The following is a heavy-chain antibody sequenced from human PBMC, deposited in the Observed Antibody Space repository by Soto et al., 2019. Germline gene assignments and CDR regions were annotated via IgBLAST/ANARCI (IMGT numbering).Heavy chain of an antibody. CDR3: ARDPPAFHSAFDY. CDR1: GYSFSSYY. V-gene: IGHV1-46*01. D-gene: IGHD4-4*01. Sequence: GASVRVSCKASGYSFSSYYMIWVRQAPGQGLESMGIINPNGGATTYAQKFQGRVTVTRDTSKNQFSLHLDSVTPEDTAMYYCARDPPAFHSAFDYWGQGTLVTVSS. CDR2: INPNGGAT. J-gene: IGHJ4*02.